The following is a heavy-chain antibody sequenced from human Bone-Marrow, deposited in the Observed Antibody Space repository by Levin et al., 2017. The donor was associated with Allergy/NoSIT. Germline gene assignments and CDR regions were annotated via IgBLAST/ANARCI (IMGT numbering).Heavy chain of an antibody. V-gene: IGHV4-61*01. CDR2: SYYSGKT. J-gene: IGHJ4*02. CDR1: GGPISGGSYQ. D-gene: IGHD6-13*01. Sequence: ESLKISCAVSGGPISGGSYQWTWIRQPPGKGLEYIGYSYYSGKTNYNPSLQSRVAISVDTSKNQFSLILSSVTAADTALYYCARFRLGAAATLFDSWGQETLVTVSS. CDR3: ARFRLGAAATLFDS.